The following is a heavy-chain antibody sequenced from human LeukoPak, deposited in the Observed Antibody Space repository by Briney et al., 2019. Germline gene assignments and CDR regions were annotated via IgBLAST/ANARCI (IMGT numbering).Heavy chain of an antibody. CDR2: INHSGST. Sequence: TSETLSLTCAVYGGSFSGYYWSWIRQPPGKGLEWIGEINHSGSTNYNPSLKSRVTISVDTSKNQFSLKLSSVTAADTAVYYCAKAHYYGRRWFDPWGQGTLVTVSS. J-gene: IGHJ5*02. CDR3: AKAHYYGRRWFDP. V-gene: IGHV4-34*01. CDR1: GGSFSGYY. D-gene: IGHD3-10*01.